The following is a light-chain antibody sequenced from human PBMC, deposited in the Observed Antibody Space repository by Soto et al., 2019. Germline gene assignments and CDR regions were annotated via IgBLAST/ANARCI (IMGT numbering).Light chain of an antibody. V-gene: IGKV1-5*01. Sequence: DIQMTQSPSTLSASVGDRVTITCRASQSISSWLAWYQQRPGKAPKLLIYDDSSLESGVPSRFSGSGSGTEFTLTIDGLQPDDFETYYCQQYNSYHINFGQGTRLEI. CDR2: DDS. CDR3: QQYNSYHIN. J-gene: IGKJ5*01. CDR1: QSISSW.